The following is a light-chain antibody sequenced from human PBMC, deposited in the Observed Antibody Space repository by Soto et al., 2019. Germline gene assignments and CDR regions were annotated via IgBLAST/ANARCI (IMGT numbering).Light chain of an antibody. V-gene: IGKV3-11*01. Sequence: DIVSTQSPATLTLSLVQRPTLSCRASQNVNYYLAWYQQKPGQAPRLLIYEASNRATGIPARFSGSGSGTDFTLTISSLEPEDFAVYYCQQRSTTFGQGTRLEIK. CDR1: QNVNYY. CDR2: EAS. J-gene: IGKJ5*01. CDR3: QQRSTT.